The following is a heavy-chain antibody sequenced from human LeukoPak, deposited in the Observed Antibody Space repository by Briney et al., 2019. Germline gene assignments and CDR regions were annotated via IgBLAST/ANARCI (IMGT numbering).Heavy chain of an antibody. Sequence: GGSLRLSCAASGFTFDDYGMSWVRQAPGKGLEWVSGINWNGGSTGYADSVKGRFTISRDNAKNSLYLQMNSLRAEDTAVYYCARDLGGYTAFDIWGQGTMVTVSS. J-gene: IGHJ3*02. CDR1: GFTFDDYG. D-gene: IGHD5-18*01. CDR2: INWNGGST. CDR3: ARDLGGYTAFDI. V-gene: IGHV3-20*04.